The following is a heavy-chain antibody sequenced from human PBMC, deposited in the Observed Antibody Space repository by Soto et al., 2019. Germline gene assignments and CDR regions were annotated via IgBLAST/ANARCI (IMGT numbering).Heavy chain of an antibody. CDR1: GGTFSSYA. CDR2: IIPIFGTA. D-gene: IGHD3-22*01. J-gene: IGHJ4*02. V-gene: IGHV1-69*13. CDR3: ASGSAGYYDSSGP. Sequence: SVKVSCKASGGTFSSYAISWVRQAPGQGLEWMGGIIPIFGTANYAQKFQGRVTITADESTSTAYMELSSLRSEDTAVYYCASGSAGYYDSSGPWGQGTLVTVSS.